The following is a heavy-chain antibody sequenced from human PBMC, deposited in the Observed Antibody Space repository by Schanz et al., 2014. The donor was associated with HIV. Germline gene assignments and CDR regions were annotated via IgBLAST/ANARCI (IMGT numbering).Heavy chain of an antibody. J-gene: IGHJ4*02. CDR1: GYTFTDYC. Sequence: QVQLVQSGAELKKPGASVKVSCKASGYTFTDYCIHWVRQAPGQGLQWMGWVKPNDGGTYYPQKFKGRVAMTRDTSITTASMELSRLRSDDTAIYFCARNRYNLLPFDFWGQGTLVTVSS. CDR2: VKPNDGGT. D-gene: IGHD2-2*01. CDR3: ARNRYNLLPFDF. V-gene: IGHV1-2*02.